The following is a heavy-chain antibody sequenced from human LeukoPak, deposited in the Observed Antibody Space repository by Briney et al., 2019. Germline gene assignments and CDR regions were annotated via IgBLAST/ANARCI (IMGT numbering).Heavy chain of an antibody. D-gene: IGHD6-6*01. CDR1: NYSITNNYY. Sequence: SETLSLTCTVSNYSITNNYYWGWIRPSPGKGLQWIGSIHHSGITYYTPPLESRITISLDTSKNQFSLRLYSVTAADTAVYYCARGDRKGIAARPKWFDPWGQGTLVTVSS. CDR2: IHHSGIT. J-gene: IGHJ5*02. V-gene: IGHV4-38-2*02. CDR3: ARGDRKGIAARPKWFDP.